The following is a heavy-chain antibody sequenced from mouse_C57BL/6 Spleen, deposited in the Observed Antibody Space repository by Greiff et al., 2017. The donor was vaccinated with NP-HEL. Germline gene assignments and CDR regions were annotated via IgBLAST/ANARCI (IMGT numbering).Heavy chain of an antibody. CDR1: GYTFTSYW. Sequence: VQLQQPGAELVKPGASVKLSCKASGYTFTSYWMHWVKQRPGRGLEWIGRIDPNSGGTKYNEKFKSKATLTVDKPSSPAYMQLSSLTSEDSAVYYCARRGDYSWFAYWGQGTLVTVSA. CDR2: IDPNSGGT. J-gene: IGHJ3*01. D-gene: IGHD1-1*01. CDR3: ARRGDYSWFAY. V-gene: IGHV1-72*01.